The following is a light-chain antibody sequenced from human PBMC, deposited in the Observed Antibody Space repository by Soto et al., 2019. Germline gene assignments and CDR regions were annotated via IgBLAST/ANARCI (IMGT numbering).Light chain of an antibody. CDR3: HQYANSPFT. Sequence: EIVLTQSPGTLPLSPGERATLSCRASQSVSSNYLVWYQQKPGQAPRPLIYGASSRATGIPDRFSGSGSGTDFPLTISRLEPEDFAVYYCHQYANSPFTFGQGTKLEIK. J-gene: IGKJ2*01. CDR1: QSVSSNY. V-gene: IGKV3-20*01. CDR2: GAS.